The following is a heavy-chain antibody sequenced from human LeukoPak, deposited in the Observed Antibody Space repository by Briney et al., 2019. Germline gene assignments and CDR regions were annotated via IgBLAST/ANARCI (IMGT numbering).Heavy chain of an antibody. CDR3: AKDRPLPWFGELSWAYYYGMDV. D-gene: IGHD3-10*01. CDR2: ISGSGGST. CDR1: GFTFSSYA. Sequence: GGSLRLSCAASGFTFSSYAMSWVRQAPGKGLEWVSAISGSGGSTYYADSVKGRFTISRDNSKNTLYLQMNSLRAEDTAVYYCAKDRPLPWFGELSWAYYYGMDVWGQGTTVTVSS. V-gene: IGHV3-23*01. J-gene: IGHJ6*02.